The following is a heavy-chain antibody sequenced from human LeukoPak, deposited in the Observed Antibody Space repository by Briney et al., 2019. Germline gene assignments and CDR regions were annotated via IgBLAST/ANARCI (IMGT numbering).Heavy chain of an antibody. J-gene: IGHJ6*02. CDR3: ARDPPSVAAVGYSMDV. Sequence: SETLSLTCAVYGGSFSGYYWSWIRQPPGKGLEWIGEINHSGSTNYNPSLKSRVTISVDTSKNQFFLKLSSVTAADTAVYYCARDPPSVAAVGYSMDVWGRGTTVTVSS. CDR1: GGSFSGYY. D-gene: IGHD6-13*01. CDR2: INHSGST. V-gene: IGHV4-34*01.